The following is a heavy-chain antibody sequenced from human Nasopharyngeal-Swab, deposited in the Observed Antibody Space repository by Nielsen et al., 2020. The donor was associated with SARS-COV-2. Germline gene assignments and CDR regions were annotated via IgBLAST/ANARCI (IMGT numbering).Heavy chain of an antibody. Sequence: ASVKVSCKTSGYTFTDYYIHWMRQVPGQGLVWDGCINPDSGDTKYAQKFQGRVTVSSDRSRSTAYIELSRLRSDDTAVYYCARDYYDNYDSDYWGQGTLVTVSS. CDR1: GYTFTDYY. J-gene: IGHJ4*02. CDR3: ARDYYDNYDSDY. CDR2: INPDSGDT. V-gene: IGHV1-2*02. D-gene: IGHD3-22*01.